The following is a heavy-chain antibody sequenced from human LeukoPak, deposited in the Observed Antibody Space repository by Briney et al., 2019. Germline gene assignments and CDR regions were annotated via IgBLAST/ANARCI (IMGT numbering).Heavy chain of an antibody. D-gene: IGHD6-6*01. CDR1: GFNFSNYV. CDR2: IKQDGGQK. CDR3: ARESFAARWD. Sequence: GGSLRLSCTASGFNFSNYVMHWVRQAPGKGLEWVANIKQDGGQKSYVDSVKGRFTISRDNANNLLYLQMNSLRAEDTAVYYCARESFAARWDWGQGTLVTVSS. V-gene: IGHV3-7*01. J-gene: IGHJ4*02.